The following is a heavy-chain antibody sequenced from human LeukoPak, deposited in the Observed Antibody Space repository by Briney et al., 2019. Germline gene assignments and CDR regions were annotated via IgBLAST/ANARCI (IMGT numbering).Heavy chain of an antibody. CDR3: ARVSSLEWLFPDF. D-gene: IGHD3-3*01. Sequence: GGSLRLSCVASGFTLSRYGMHWVRQAPGKGLVWVSRINSDGSTTNYADSVKGRFTVSRDNAKNMLYLQMNSLRAEDTAVYYCARVSSLEWLFPDFWGQGTLVTVSS. V-gene: IGHV3-74*01. CDR2: INSDGSTT. J-gene: IGHJ4*02. CDR1: GFTLSRYG.